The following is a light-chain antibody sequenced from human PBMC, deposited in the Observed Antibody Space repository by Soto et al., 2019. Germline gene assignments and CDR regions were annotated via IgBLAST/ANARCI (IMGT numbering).Light chain of an antibody. CDR3: QTWDTGIVV. J-gene: IGLJ2*01. CDR2: AQSDGSH. V-gene: IGLV4-69*01. CDR1: SAHSTYA. Sequence: QLVLTQSPSASASLGASLKLTCTLSSAHSTYAIAWHQQQPEKGPRYLMVAQSDGSHTKGDGIPGRFSGSSSGAERYLTISSLQSDDEADYYCQTWDTGIVVFGGGTKLTVL.